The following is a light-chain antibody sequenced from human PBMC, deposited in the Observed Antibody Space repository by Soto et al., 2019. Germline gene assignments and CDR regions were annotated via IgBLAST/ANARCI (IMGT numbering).Light chain of an antibody. V-gene: IGKV3-20*01. CDR1: QSFSSNY. J-gene: IGKJ1*01. CDR3: QQYSSEWT. Sequence: EIVLTQSPGTLSLSPGERASLCCRASQSFSSNYLAWYQQKPGQAPRLLIYGASTRATGIPDRFSGTESGTDFTLTISRLEPEDSAVYYCQQYSSEWTFGQGTKVEI. CDR2: GAS.